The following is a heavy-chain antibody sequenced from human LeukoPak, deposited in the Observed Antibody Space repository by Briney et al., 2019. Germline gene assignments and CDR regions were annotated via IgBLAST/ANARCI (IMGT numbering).Heavy chain of an antibody. V-gene: IGHV4-59*01. Sequence: SETLFLTCTVSGGSISSYYWSWIRQPPGKGLEWIGYIYYSGSTNYNPSLKSRVTISVDTSKNQFSLKLSSMTAADTAVYYCARGPHYYGSGKGFDPWGQGTLVTVSS. CDR1: GGSISSYY. J-gene: IGHJ5*02. CDR2: IYYSGST. CDR3: ARGPHYYGSGKGFDP. D-gene: IGHD3-10*01.